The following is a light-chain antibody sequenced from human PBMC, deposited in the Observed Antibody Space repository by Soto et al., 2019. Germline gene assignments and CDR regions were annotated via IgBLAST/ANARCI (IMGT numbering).Light chain of an antibody. CDR2: DVT. V-gene: IGLV2-14*01. CDR3: SSYTSSSRYV. Sequence: QSALTQPASVSGSPGQSITISCTGTSSDVGGYNYVSWYQQHPGKAPKLMIYDVTNRPSGVSNRFSGSKSDNTASLTISGLQAEDEADYYCSSYTSSSRYVFGTGTQLTVL. J-gene: IGLJ1*01. CDR1: SSDVGGYNY.